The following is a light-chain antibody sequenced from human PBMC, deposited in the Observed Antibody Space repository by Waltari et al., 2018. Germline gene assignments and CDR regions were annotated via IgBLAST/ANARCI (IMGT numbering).Light chain of an antibody. J-gene: IGKJ1*01. Sequence: DIQLTQSPSFLSASVGDRVTITCRASQGISSYVAWYQQNPGKAPRLLIHSASTLQSGVPSRFSGSGSGTEFTLTISSLQPEDFASYYCQQYNSHPWTFGQGTKVEI. CDR1: QGISSY. CDR2: SAS. CDR3: QQYNSHPWT. V-gene: IGKV1-9*01.